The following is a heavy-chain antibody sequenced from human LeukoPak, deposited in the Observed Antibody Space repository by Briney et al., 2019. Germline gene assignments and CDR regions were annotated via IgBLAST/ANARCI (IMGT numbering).Heavy chain of an antibody. CDR2: ISSSGSTI. CDR3: ARTPVHDFWSGYVYYYSYYMDV. Sequence: GGSLRLSCAASGFTFSDYYMSWIRQAPGKGLEWVSYISSSGSTIYYADSVKGQFTISRDSAKNSLYLQLSSLRAEDTAVYYCARTPVHDFWSGYVYYYSYYMDVWGKGTTVTVSS. CDR1: GFTFSDYY. V-gene: IGHV3-11*04. J-gene: IGHJ6*03. D-gene: IGHD3-3*01.